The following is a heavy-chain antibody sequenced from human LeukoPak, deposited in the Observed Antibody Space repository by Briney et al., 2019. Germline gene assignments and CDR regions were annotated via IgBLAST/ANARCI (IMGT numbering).Heavy chain of an antibody. V-gene: IGHV4-39*07. CDR1: GGSISSSSYT. CDR2: IYYSGRT. D-gene: IGHD6-13*01. J-gene: IGHJ4*02. CDR3: ARSGGPGYSSSWYFDY. Sequence: PSETLSLTCTVSGGSISSSSYTWGGFAHPPGKGWEGMGSIYYSGRTYYNPSLKSRVTISVDTSKNQFSLKLSSVTAADTAVYYCARSGGPGYSSSWYFDYWGQGTLVTVSS.